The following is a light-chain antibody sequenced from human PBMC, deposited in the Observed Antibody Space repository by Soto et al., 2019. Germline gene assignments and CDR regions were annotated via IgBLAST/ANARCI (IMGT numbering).Light chain of an antibody. CDR2: AAS. J-gene: IGKJ4*01. CDR1: QGVANY. CDR3: QQHNSYPLT. V-gene: IGKV1-9*01. Sequence: DILLTQSPSFLSASVGDRVTITCRASQGVANYFAWYQQKPGKAPNLLIYAASTLQGGVPSRFSGSGSGTEFTLTISSLQPEDFATYYCQQHNSYPLTFGGGTKVEIK.